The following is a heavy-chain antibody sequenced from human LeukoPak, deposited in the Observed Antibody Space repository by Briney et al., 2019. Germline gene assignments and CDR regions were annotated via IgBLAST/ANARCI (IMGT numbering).Heavy chain of an antibody. CDR1: GFTFKSYG. Sequence: PGRSLRLSCAASGFTFKSYGMHCVRQAPGKGLEWVAVIWYDGSNKYYADSVKGRFTISRDNSKNTLYLQMNSLRAEDTAVYYCARVSFYDSSGHYPPDYWGQGTLVTVSS. J-gene: IGHJ4*02. CDR2: IWYDGSNK. CDR3: ARVSFYDSSGHYPPDY. D-gene: IGHD3-22*01. V-gene: IGHV3-33*01.